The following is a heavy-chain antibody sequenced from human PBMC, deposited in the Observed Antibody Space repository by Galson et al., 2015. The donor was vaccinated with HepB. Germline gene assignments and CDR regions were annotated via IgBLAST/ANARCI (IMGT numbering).Heavy chain of an antibody. D-gene: IGHD3-10*01. J-gene: IGHJ6*03. CDR3: ARRKITMVRGALGNYYYYYYMDV. V-gene: IGHV5-10-1*01. CDR1: GYSFTSYW. Sequence: QSGAEVKKPGESLRISCKGSGYSFTSYWISWVRQMPGKGLEWMGRIDPSDSYTNYSPSFQGHVTISADKSISTAYLQWSSLKASDTAMYYCARRKITMVRGALGNYYYYYYMDVWGKGTTVTVSS. CDR2: IDPSDSYT.